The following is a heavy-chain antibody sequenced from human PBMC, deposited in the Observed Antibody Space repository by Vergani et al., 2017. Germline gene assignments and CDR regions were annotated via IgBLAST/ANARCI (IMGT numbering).Heavy chain of an antibody. CDR2: IQFDGSNQ. J-gene: IGHJ4*02. V-gene: IGHV3-30*02. D-gene: IGHD3-16*01. Sequence: QVQLVESGGGVFQRGGSLRLSCATSGFTLSNYDMQWIHQGPGRGLEFVAFIQFDGSNQYYADSVKGRFTHSIDISKNTLYLQMNSLRTEDTATYYCAKHFRGWGTDYWGQGTQVIVSS. CDR3: AKHFRGWGTDY. CDR1: GFTLSNYD.